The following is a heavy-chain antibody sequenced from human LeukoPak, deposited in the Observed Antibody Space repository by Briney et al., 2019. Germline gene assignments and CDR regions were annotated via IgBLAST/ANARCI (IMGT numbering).Heavy chain of an antibody. Sequence: PSETLSLTCTVSGGSISSYYWSWIRQPPGKGLEWIGYIYYSGSTNYNPSLKSRVTISVDTSKSQFSLKLSSVTAADTAVYYCAREAVTGHFDYWGQGTLVTVSS. CDR2: IYYSGST. J-gene: IGHJ4*02. CDR1: GGSISSYY. V-gene: IGHV4-59*01. D-gene: IGHD2-21*02. CDR3: AREAVTGHFDY.